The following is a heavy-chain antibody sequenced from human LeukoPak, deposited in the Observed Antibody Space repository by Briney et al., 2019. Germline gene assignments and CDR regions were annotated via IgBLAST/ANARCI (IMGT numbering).Heavy chain of an antibody. J-gene: IGHJ4*02. D-gene: IGHD4-17*01. CDR3: AKDFEGFTVTSPY. V-gene: IGHV3-23*01. Sequence: GGSLRLSCAASGFTFSSYAMSWVRQAPGKGLEWVSAISGSAGSTYYADSVKGRFTISRDNSKNTLYLQMNSLRAEVRAVYYCAKDFEGFTVTSPYWGQGTLVTVSS. CDR2: ISGSAGST. CDR1: GFTFSSYA.